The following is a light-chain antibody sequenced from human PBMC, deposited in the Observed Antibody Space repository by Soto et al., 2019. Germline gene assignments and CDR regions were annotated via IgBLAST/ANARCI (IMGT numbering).Light chain of an antibody. J-gene: IGKJ1*01. V-gene: IGKV3-15*01. CDR2: DAF. CDR1: QTVRNN. Sequence: THSAVTLSLSPGERATLSSRASQTVRNNYLAWYQQKPGQAPRLLIYDAFTRATGIPARFSGTGSGTEFTLTISIVQSEDFVLYYCQQYNDWPLTFGQGTKVEI. CDR3: QQYNDWPLT.